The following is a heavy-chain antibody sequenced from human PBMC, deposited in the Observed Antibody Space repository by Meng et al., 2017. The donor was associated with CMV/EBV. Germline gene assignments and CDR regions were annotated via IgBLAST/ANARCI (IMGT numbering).Heavy chain of an antibody. V-gene: IGHV4-4*07. CDR1: GGSISSYY. CDR2: IYTSGST. Sequence: GKLQGSGPGMVKPSETLSLTCTVSGGSISSYYWSWIRQPAGKGLEWIGRIYTSGSTNYNPSLKSRVTMSVDTSKNQFSLKLSSVTAADTAVYYCAREMPIAAAGCFDYWGQGTLVTVSS. CDR3: AREMPIAAAGCFDY. D-gene: IGHD6-13*01. J-gene: IGHJ4*02.